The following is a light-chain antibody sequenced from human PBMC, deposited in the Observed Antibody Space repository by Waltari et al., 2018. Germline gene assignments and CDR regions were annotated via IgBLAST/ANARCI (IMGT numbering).Light chain of an antibody. CDR3: LQYLSSPHT. CDR2: GAS. CDR1: QRVSSS. J-gene: IGKJ2*01. V-gene: IGKV3-20*01. Sequence: EIVLTQSPDPLSLSPGESATPPCRASQRVSSSLAWYQQKPGQAPRRLFYGASNRATGIPDRFSGSGSGTDFTLTISRLEPEDFVVYYCLQYLSSPHTFGQGTKLEIK.